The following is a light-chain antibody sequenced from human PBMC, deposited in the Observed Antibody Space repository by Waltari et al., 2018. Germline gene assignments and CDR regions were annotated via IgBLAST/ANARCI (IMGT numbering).Light chain of an antibody. Sequence: EILLTQSPVTLSLSPGERATLSCRASQNVNRNLAWYQHKPGQAPRLLIYDAAIMATGIPPRFSGSGSGTDFTLTISSLEPEDFAVYFCQQRDNWPPFTFGGGTKVEIK. V-gene: IGKV3-11*01. CDR1: QNVNRN. CDR2: DAA. J-gene: IGKJ4*01. CDR3: QQRDNWPPFT.